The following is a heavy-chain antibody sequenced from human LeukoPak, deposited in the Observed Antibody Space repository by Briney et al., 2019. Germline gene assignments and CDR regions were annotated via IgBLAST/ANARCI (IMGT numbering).Heavy chain of an antibody. CDR3: ARGNIVATILGGLHGTTAFDF. CDR1: GGAFSGYY. Sequence: SETLFHTCGVSGGAFSGYYWSWIRQAPGKGLEWIGEMIHSGSSNYNPSLRSRVTISGATSKNQFSLKLNSLTAADTAVYYCARGNIVATILGGLHGTTAFDFWGQEILVTVSS. J-gene: IGHJ4*02. CDR2: MIHSGSS. D-gene: IGHD5-12*01. V-gene: IGHV4-34*01.